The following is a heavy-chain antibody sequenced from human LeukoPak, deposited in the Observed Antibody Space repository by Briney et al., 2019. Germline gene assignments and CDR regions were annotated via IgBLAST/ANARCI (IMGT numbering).Heavy chain of an antibody. CDR1: GSISSNHY. D-gene: IGHD4-17*01. Sequence: PGGSLRLSCAASGSISSNHYMTWVRQAPGKGLEWVSVIYSVGSTYYADSVKGRFTISRDISENTLYLQMNSLRAEDTAVYFCTTDFRYGARWGQGALVTVAS. V-gene: IGHV3-53*01. CDR3: TTDFRYGAR. J-gene: IGHJ4*02. CDR2: IYSVGST.